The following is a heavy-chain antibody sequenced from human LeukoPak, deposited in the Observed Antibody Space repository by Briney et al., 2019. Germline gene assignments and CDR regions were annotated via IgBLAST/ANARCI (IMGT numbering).Heavy chain of an antibody. CDR1: GGTFSSYA. J-gene: IGHJ6*03. V-gene: IGHV1-69*05. D-gene: IGHD2-2*01. Sequence: SVKVSCKASGGTFSSYAISWVRQAPGQGLEWMGGIIPIFGTANYAQKLQGRVTMTTDTSTSTAYMELRSLRSDDTAVYYCARAAGCSSTSCYSPYYYYYMDVWGKGTTVTVSS. CDR2: IIPIFGTA. CDR3: ARAAGCSSTSCYSPYYYYYMDV.